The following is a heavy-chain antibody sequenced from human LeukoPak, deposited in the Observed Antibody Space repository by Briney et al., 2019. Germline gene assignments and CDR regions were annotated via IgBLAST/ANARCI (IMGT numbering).Heavy chain of an antibody. CDR2: IYYSGST. V-gene: IGHV4-59*01. CDR3: ARGSHSSSWYGGNWFDP. Sequence: PSETLSLTCTVSGGSISSYYWSWIRQPPGKGPEWIGYIYYSGSTNYNPSLKSRVTISVDTSKNQFSLKLSSVTAADTAVYYCARGSHSSSWYGGNWFDPWGQGTLVTVSS. D-gene: IGHD6-13*01. CDR1: GGSISSYY. J-gene: IGHJ5*02.